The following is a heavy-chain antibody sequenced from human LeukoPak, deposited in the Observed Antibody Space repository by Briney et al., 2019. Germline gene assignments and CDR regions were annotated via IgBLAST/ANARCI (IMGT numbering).Heavy chain of an antibody. Sequence: SETLSLTCAVYGGSFSDYYWSWIRQPPGKGLEWIGEINHSGGTNYNPSLKSRVTISVDTSKNQFSLKLSSVTAADTAVYYCARGLFKYSSSWYGNNWFDPWGQGTLVTVSS. V-gene: IGHV4-34*01. CDR2: INHSGGT. D-gene: IGHD6-13*01. CDR3: ARGLFKYSSSWYGNNWFDP. J-gene: IGHJ5*02. CDR1: GGSFSDYY.